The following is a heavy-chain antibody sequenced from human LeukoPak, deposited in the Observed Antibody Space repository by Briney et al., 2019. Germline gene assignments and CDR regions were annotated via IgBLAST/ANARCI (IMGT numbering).Heavy chain of an antibody. Sequence: GASVTVSCEASGYTFTICYMDMGPQAPGQGLEWMGIINPSGGSTNYAQKFQGRVTMTRDTSTSTVYMELSSLRSEDTAVYYCARHGLVVRMDVGPQGTTVTVSS. CDR2: INPSGGST. D-gene: IGHD3-22*01. J-gene: IGHJ6*02. V-gene: IGHV1-46*01. CDR1: GYTFTICY. CDR3: ARHGLVVRMDV.